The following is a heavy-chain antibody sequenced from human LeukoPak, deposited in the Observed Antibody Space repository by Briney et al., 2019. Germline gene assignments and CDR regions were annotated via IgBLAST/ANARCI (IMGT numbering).Heavy chain of an antibody. J-gene: IGHJ4*02. CDR2: IYSGGST. CDR1: GFTVSSNY. V-gene: IGHV3-66*01. Sequence: PGGSLRLSCAASGFTVSSNYMSWARQAPGKGLEWVSVIYSGGSTYYADSVKGRFTISRDNSKNTLYLQMNSLRAEDTAVYYCAREDCSGGSCYSGWGQGTLVTVSS. CDR3: AREDCSGGSCYSG. D-gene: IGHD2-15*01.